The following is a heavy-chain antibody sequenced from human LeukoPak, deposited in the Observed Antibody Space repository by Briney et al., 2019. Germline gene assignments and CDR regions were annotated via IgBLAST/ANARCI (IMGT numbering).Heavy chain of an antibody. D-gene: IGHD6-13*01. J-gene: IGHJ6*04. CDR1: GGSISSGGYS. CDR3: ARGRGQWGSSWSTYYYYGMDV. Sequence: PSQTLSLTCAVSGGSISSGGYSWSWIRPPPGKGLEWIGYIYHSGSTYYNPSLKSRVIISVDRSKNQFSLKLSSVTAADTAVYYCARGRGQWGSSWSTYYYYGMDVWGKGTTVTVSS. V-gene: IGHV4-30-2*01. CDR2: IYHSGST.